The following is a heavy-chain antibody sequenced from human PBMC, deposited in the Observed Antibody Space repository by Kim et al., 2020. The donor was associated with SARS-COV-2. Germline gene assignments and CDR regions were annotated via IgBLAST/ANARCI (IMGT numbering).Heavy chain of an antibody. J-gene: IGHJ5*02. Sequence: GGSLRLSCAASGFTFSSYAMHWVRQAPGKGLEWVAVISYDGSNKYYADSVKGRFTISRDNSKNTLYLQMNSLRAEDTAVYYCARGIAAAGTKVRGYNWFDPWGQGTLVTVSS. CDR1: GFTFSSYA. D-gene: IGHD6-13*01. V-gene: IGHV3-30*04. CDR3: ARGIAAAGTKVRGYNWFDP. CDR2: ISYDGSNK.